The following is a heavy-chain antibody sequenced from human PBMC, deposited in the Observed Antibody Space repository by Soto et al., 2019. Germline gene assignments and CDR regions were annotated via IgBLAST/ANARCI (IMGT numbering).Heavy chain of an antibody. Sequence: EVVLVESGGRLVQPGESLRLFCAASGFSFSSYWMHWVRQAPGKGLMWLSRINNEGSDTSYADSVKGRFTISRDNARSTLYLQLDTLRAEDTAVYYCVRGPLDISIRPAAMLYWGQGTLVTVSS. J-gene: IGHJ4*02. CDR2: INNEGSDT. CDR3: VRGPLDISIRPAAMLY. D-gene: IGHD2-2*03. CDR1: GFSFSSYW. V-gene: IGHV3-74*01.